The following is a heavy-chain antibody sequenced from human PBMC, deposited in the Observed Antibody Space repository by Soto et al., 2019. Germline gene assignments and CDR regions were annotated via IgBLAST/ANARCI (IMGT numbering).Heavy chain of an antibody. V-gene: IGHV1-69*13. J-gene: IGHJ6*02. CDR2: IIPIFGTA. CDR3: ARDSVDTAMVTPYYYGMDV. Sequence: SVKVSCKASGGTFSSYAISWVRQAPGQGLEWMGGIIPIFGTANYAQKFQGRVTITADESTSTAYMELSSLRSEDTAVYYCARDSVDTAMVTPYYYGMDVWGQGTTVTVSS. D-gene: IGHD5-18*01. CDR1: GGTFSSYA.